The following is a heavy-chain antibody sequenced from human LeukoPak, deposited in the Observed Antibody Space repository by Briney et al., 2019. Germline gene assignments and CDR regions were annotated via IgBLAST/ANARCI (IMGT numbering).Heavy chain of an antibody. CDR1: GGSIRRSSYS. D-gene: IGHD5-24*01. V-gene: IGHV4-39*01. Sequence: PSETLSLTCTVSGGSIRRSSYSWGWIRQPPGKGLEWIGSIYYSGSTYYNPSLKSRVTISVDTSKNQFSLKLSSVTAADTAVYFCGSHVEMTTNYYYNGMDAWGQGTTVTVSS. CDR3: GSHVEMTTNYYYNGMDA. CDR2: IYYSGST. J-gene: IGHJ6*02.